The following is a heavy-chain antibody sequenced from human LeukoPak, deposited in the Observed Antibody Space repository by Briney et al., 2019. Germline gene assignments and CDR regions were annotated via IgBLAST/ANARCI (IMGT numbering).Heavy chain of an antibody. CDR2: IGGSDDTR. CDR3: AKGLVVNDNYFDN. Sequence: PGGSLRLSCAAAGVSLRTYAMKWVRQVPGKGLEWVSSIGGSDDTRYYADSVKGRFTISSDFSTNTVSLQMTSLRAEDTAVYFCAKGLVVNDNYFDNWGQGTLVTVSS. V-gene: IGHV3-23*01. D-gene: IGHD2-15*01. J-gene: IGHJ4*02. CDR1: GVSLRTYA.